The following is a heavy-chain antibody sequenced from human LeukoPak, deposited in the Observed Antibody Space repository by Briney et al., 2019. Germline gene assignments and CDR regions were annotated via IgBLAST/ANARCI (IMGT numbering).Heavy chain of an antibody. CDR3: TGGYDYYFDY. Sequence: GGSLRLSCAASGFSFSDSAIHWVRQASGKGLEWVGRIRSKANSYATAYAASVKGRFTISRDDSKNTAYLQMNSLKTEDTALYYCTGGYDYYFDYWGQGTLVTVSS. CDR1: GFSFSDSA. CDR2: IRSKANSYAT. V-gene: IGHV3-73*01. D-gene: IGHD5-12*01. J-gene: IGHJ4*02.